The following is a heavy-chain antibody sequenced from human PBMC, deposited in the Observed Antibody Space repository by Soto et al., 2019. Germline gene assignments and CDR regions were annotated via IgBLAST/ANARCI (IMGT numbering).Heavy chain of an antibody. CDR1: GFTFSSYA. V-gene: IGHV3-23*01. D-gene: IGHD1-26*01. J-gene: IGHJ1*01. Sequence: EVQLLESGGGLVQPGGSLRLSCAASGFTFSSYAMSWVRQAPGKGLEWVSAISGSVGSTYYADSVKGRFTISRDNSKNTLYLQMNSLRAEDTAVYYCAKVRSGSYYSAEYFQHWGQGTLVSVSS. CDR2: ISGSVGST. CDR3: AKVRSGSYYSAEYFQH.